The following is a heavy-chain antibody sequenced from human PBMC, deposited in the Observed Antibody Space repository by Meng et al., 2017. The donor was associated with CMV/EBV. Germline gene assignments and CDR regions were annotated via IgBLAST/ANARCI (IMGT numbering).Heavy chain of an antibody. Sequence: GGSLRLSCAASGFTVSSNYMSWVRQAPGKGLEWVSAIYSGGSTYYADSVKGRFTISRDNSKNTLYLQMNSLRAEDTAVYYCARGQEGRYYYYGMDVWGQGTTVTVSS. CDR3: ARGQEGRYYYYGMDV. CDR2: IYSGGST. V-gene: IGHV3-53*01. J-gene: IGHJ6*02. CDR1: GFTVSSNY.